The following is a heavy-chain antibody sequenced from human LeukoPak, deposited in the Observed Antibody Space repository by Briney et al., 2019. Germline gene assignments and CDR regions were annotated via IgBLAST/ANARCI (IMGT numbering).Heavy chain of an antibody. Sequence: GGFLRLSCAASGFTFDDYAMHWVRHAPGKGLEWVSAISGSGGSTYYADSVKGRFTISRDNSKNTLYLQMNSLRAEDTAVYYCAKEWQWLHYWGQGTLVTVSS. CDR1: GFTFDDYA. J-gene: IGHJ4*02. V-gene: IGHV3-23*01. CDR3: AKEWQWLHY. D-gene: IGHD5-12*01. CDR2: ISGSGGST.